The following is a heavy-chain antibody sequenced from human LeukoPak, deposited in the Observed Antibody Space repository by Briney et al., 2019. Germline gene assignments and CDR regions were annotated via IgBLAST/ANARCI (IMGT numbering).Heavy chain of an antibody. V-gene: IGHV7-4-1*02. J-gene: IGHJ3*02. CDR3: ARVRSGWPHDAFDI. CDR2: INTNTGNP. CDR1: GYTFTSYA. D-gene: IGHD6-19*01. Sequence: ASVTVSFKASGYTFTSYAMNWVRQAPGQGREWMGWINTNTGNPTYAQGFTGRFVFSLDTSVSTAYLQISSLKAEDIAVYYCARVRSGWPHDAFDIWGQGTMVTVSS.